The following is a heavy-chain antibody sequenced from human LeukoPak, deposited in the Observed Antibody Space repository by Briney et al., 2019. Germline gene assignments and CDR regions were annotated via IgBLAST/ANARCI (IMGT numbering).Heavy chain of an antibody. CDR1: GGSLSYYY. V-gene: IGHV4-59*08. CDR2: IYNGGST. CDR3: ARQSATQLWYFDY. J-gene: IGHJ4*02. D-gene: IGHD5-18*01. Sequence: SETLSLTCTVSGGSLSYYYWSWVRQAPGKGLEWIGYIYNGGSTNYNPSLKSRISISIDTSKNQFSLSLSSVTAADTAVYYCARQSATQLWYFDYWGQGSLVTVSS.